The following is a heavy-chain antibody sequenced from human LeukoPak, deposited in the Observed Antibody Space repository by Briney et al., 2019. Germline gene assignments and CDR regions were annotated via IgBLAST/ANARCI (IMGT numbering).Heavy chain of an antibody. J-gene: IGHJ4*02. CDR1: GFTVSSTY. CDR2: LYSSGIT. Sequence: GGSLRLSCAASGFTVSSTYISWVRQAPGQGLEWVSLLYSSGITFYAESVQGRFTISRDNSKNTLYLQMNSLRAEDTAIYYCARDSSSFPNYFDFWGQGTLVTVSS. V-gene: IGHV3-53*01. CDR3: ARDSSSFPNYFDF. D-gene: IGHD3-3*02.